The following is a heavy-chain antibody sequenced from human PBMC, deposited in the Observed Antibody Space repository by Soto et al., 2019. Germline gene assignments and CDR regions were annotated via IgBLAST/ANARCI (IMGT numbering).Heavy chain of an antibody. CDR2: IYHSGST. V-gene: IGHV4-38-2*02. J-gene: IGHJ6*02. CDR3: ARDGEGSGSYYSAYYYYGMDV. CDR1: GYSISSGYY. Sequence: SETLSLTCAVSGYSISSGYYWGWIRQPPGKGLEWIGSIYHSGSTYYNPSLKSRVTISVDTSKNQFSLKLSSVTAADTAVYYCARDGEGSGSYYSAYYYYGMDVWGQGTTVTVSS. D-gene: IGHD3-10*01.